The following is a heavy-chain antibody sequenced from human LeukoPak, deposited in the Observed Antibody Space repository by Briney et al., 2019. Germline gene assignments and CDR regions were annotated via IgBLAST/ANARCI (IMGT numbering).Heavy chain of an antibody. CDR1: GFTFSNYA. D-gene: IGHD2-15*01. CDR3: AREDGYCSGGNCYSYFDS. Sequence: GGSLRLSCAASGFTFSNYAMHWVRQAPGKGLEWVAIISYDGNDKYYTDSVKGRFTISRDKSKSTLYLQMNSLRAEDTAVYFCAREDGYCSGGNCYSYFDSWGQGTLVTVSS. V-gene: IGHV3-30-3*01. J-gene: IGHJ4*02. CDR2: ISYDGNDK.